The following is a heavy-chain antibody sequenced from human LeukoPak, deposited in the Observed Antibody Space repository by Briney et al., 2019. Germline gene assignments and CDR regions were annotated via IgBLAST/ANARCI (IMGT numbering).Heavy chain of an antibody. Sequence: ASVKVSCKASGYTFTSYGISWVRQAPGQGLEWMGWISAYNGNTNYAQKLQGRVTMTTDTSTSTAYMELRSLRSDVTAVYYCARDNRYYDYVWGSYLYFDYWGQGTLVTVSS. CDR2: ISAYNGNT. D-gene: IGHD3-16*02. CDR1: GYTFTSYG. V-gene: IGHV1-18*01. CDR3: ARDNRYYDYVWGSYLYFDY. J-gene: IGHJ4*02.